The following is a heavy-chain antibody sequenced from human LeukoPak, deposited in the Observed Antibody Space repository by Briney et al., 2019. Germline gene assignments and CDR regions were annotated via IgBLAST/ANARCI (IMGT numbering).Heavy chain of an antibody. CDR2: MNPNSGNT. Sequence: ASVKVSCKASGYTFTSYDINWVRQATGQGLEWVGWMNPNSGNTGYAQKFQGRVTMTRNTSISTAYMELSSLRSEDTAVYYCARGGHDSGSYYFDYWGQGTLVTVSS. V-gene: IGHV1-8*01. J-gene: IGHJ4*02. CDR3: ARGGHDSGSYYFDY. D-gene: IGHD1-26*01. CDR1: GYTFTSYD.